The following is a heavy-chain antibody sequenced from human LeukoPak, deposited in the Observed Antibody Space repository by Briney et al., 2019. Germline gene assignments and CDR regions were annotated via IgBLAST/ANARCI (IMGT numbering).Heavy chain of an antibody. V-gene: IGHV4-34*01. CDR1: GGSFSGYY. J-gene: IGHJ5*02. CDR2: INHSGST. CDR3: ARGGIQLWFLGRNWFDP. Sequence: PSETLSLTCAVYGGSFSGYYWSWIRQPPGKGLEWIWEINHSGSTNYNPSLKSRVTISVDTSKNQFSLKLSSVTAADTAVYYCARGGIQLWFLGRNWFDPWGQGTLVTVSS. D-gene: IGHD5-18*01.